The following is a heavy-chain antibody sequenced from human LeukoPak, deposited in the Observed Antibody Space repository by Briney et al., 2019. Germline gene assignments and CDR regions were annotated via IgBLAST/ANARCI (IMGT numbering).Heavy chain of an antibody. CDR2: LSGSGYNT. V-gene: IGHV3-23*01. Sequence: GGSLRLSCAASGFTFSSHALSWVRQAPGKGLERVSSLSGSGYNTYYADSVKGRLTISRDNSKNTLYLQMNSLRAEDTAVYYCAKAGRAVAGINLGYFDYWGQGTLVTVSS. CDR3: AKAGRAVAGINLGYFDY. D-gene: IGHD6-19*01. J-gene: IGHJ4*02. CDR1: GFTFSSHA.